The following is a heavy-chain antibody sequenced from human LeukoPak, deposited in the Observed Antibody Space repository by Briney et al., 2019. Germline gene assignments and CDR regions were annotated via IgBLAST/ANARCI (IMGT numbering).Heavy chain of an antibody. D-gene: IGHD2-21*01. V-gene: IGHV3-48*01. J-gene: IGHJ3*02. Sequence: GGPLRLSCAASGFTFSAYAMSWVRQAPGKGLEWVSYISSSSSTIYYADSVKGRFTISRDNAKNSLYLQMNSLRAEDTAVYYCAREVISLGAFDIWGQGTMVTVSS. CDR2: ISSSSSTI. CDR1: GFTFSAYA. CDR3: AREVISLGAFDI.